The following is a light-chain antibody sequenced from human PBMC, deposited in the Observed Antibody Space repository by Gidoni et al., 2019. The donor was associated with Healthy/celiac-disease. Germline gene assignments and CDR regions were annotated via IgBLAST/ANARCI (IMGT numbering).Light chain of an antibody. J-gene: IGKJ1*01. CDR3: MQALQTPWT. CDR2: LGS. CDR1: QSLLHSNGYNY. V-gene: IGKV2-28*01. Sequence: DIVMTQSPLSLPVTPGEPASISCRSSQSLLHSNGYNYLDWYLQQPGQSPQLLIYLGSNRASGVPDRFSGSGSGTDFTLKISSVEAEDVGVYYCMQALQTPWTFGQGTKVEIK.